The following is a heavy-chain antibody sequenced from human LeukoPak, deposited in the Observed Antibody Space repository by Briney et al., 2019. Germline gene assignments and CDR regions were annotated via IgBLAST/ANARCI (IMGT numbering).Heavy chain of an antibody. CDR2: INHSGST. Sequence: ETSETLSLTCAVYGGSSSGYYWSWIRQPPGKGLEWIGEINHSGSTNYNPSLKSRVTISVDTSKNQFSLKLSSVTAADMAVYYCARGQGRYYYGSGSYPFDYWGQGTLVTVSS. V-gene: IGHV4-34*01. CDR3: ARGQGRYYYGSGSYPFDY. D-gene: IGHD3-10*01. CDR1: GGSSSGYY. J-gene: IGHJ4*02.